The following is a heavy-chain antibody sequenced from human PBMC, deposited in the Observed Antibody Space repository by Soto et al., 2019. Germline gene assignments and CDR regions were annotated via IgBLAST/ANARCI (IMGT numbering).Heavy chain of an antibody. J-gene: IGHJ4*02. Sequence: EVQLLESGGGLVQPGGSLRLSCAASGFTFSSYAMSWVRQAPGKGLEWVSGISGSGGSTYYADSVKGRFTISRDNSKNTLYLKMNSLRAEDTAVYYCAKTGITIFYYFDSWGQGTLVTVSS. D-gene: IGHD3-9*01. CDR2: ISGSGGST. CDR1: GFTFSSYA. CDR3: AKTGITIFYYFDS. V-gene: IGHV3-23*01.